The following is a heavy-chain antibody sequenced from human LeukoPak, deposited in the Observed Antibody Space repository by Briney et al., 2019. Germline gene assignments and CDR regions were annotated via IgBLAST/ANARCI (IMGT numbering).Heavy chain of an antibody. Sequence: PGGSLRLSCAASGFTFSSYAMHWVRQAPGKGLEWVAVISYDGSNKYYADSVKGRFTISRDNSKNTLYLQMNSLRAEDTAVYYCARDGTYSSSWYSRRLDYYYMDVWGKGTTVTVSS. CDR2: ISYDGSNK. CDR3: ARDGTYSSSWYSRRLDYYYMDV. V-gene: IGHV3-30-3*01. CDR1: GFTFSSYA. J-gene: IGHJ6*03. D-gene: IGHD6-13*01.